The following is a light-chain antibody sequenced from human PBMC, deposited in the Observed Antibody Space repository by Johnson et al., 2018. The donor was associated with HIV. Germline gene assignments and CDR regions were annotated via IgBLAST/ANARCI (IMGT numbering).Light chain of an antibody. CDR1: SSNIGNNY. CDR2: GNN. J-gene: IGLJ1*01. CDR3: GTWDSSLSAHYV. V-gene: IGLV1-51*02. Sequence: QSVLTQSPSVSAAPGQKVTISCSGSSSNIGNNYVSWYQQVPGTAPKLLIYGNNKRPSGIPDRFSGSKSGTSAALGITGLQTGDEADYYCGTWDSSLSAHYVFGTGTKITV.